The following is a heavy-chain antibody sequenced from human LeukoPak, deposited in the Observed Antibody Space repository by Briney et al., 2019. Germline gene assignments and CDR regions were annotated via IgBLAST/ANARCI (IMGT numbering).Heavy chain of an antibody. CDR2: IYPGDSDT. Sequence: GESLKISCKGSGYRFTNYWIAWVRQMPGKGLEWMGIIYPGDSDTRYSPSFQGQVTISADKSISTAYLQWSSLKASDTAMYYCARRRVQYSSGWEGFDYWGQGTLVTVSS. J-gene: IGHJ4*02. D-gene: IGHD6-19*01. CDR1: GYRFTNYW. V-gene: IGHV5-51*01. CDR3: ARRRVQYSSGWEGFDY.